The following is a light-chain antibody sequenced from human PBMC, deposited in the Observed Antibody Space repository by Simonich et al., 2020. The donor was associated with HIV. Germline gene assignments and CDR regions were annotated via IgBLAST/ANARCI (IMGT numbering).Light chain of an antibody. Sequence: DIQMTQSPSSLSASVGERVTITFRASQSISSYLNWYQQKPGKAPKLLIYAASSLKSWVPSKFSGSGSGTDFTLTISSLQPEDFATYYCQQSYSTPRTFGQGTKVEIK. V-gene: IGKV1-39*01. CDR2: AAS. CDR3: QQSYSTPRT. CDR1: QSISSY. J-gene: IGKJ1*01.